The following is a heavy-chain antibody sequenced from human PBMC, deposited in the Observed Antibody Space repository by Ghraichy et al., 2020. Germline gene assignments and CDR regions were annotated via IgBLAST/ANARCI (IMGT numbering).Heavy chain of an antibody. CDR1: GFSITAHG. CDR2: IWYDGSKQ. D-gene: IGHD3-22*01. Sequence: GGSLRLSCATSGFSITAHGIHWVRQAPGKGLEWVAVIWYDGSKQYYGDSVKGRFTISRDTSKNTVYLQMNSLRAEDTAMYYCARDDDTSSHYSIFHMWGRGTLVTVSS. CDR3: ARDDDTSSHYSIFHM. J-gene: IGHJ3*02. V-gene: IGHV3-33*01.